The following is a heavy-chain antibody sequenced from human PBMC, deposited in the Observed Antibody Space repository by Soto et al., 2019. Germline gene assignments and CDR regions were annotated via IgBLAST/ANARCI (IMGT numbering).Heavy chain of an antibody. D-gene: IGHD2-2*01. Sequence: SETLSLTCTVSGGSISSGSYYWTWIRQHPGKGLEWIGYIYSTESTNYNPSLKSRLTISVDMSASQFSLKLSSVTVADTAVYYCARRESSTKTRYYFDHWGQGTLVTVSS. CDR3: ARRESSTKTRYYFDH. CDR2: IYSTEST. CDR1: GGSISSGSYY. J-gene: IGHJ4*02. V-gene: IGHV4-31*03.